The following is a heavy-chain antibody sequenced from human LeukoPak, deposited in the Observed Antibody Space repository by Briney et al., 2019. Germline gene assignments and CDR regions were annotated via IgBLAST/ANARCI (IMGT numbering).Heavy chain of an antibody. Sequence: KSSETLSLTCTVSGGSISSSRYYWGWMRPPPGKGLEWIGSIYYSGSTYYNPSLKSRVTISVDTSKNQFSLKLSSVTAADTAVYYCARRGSYHPDAFDIWGQGTMVTVSS. D-gene: IGHD1-26*01. V-gene: IGHV4-39*01. J-gene: IGHJ3*02. CDR3: ARRGSYHPDAFDI. CDR2: IYYSGST. CDR1: GGSISSSRYY.